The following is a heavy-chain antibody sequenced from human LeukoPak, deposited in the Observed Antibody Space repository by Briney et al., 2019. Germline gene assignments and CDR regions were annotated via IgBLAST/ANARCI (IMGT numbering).Heavy chain of an antibody. J-gene: IGHJ1*01. D-gene: IGHD6-19*01. Sequence: GGSLRLSCVASGFTFSDYYMSWIRQAPGKGLEWISYISSSSSSTDYADSVKGRFTISRDNSKNTLYLQMNSLRAEDTAVYYCAKGEQWLVLYFQHWGQGTLVTVSS. V-gene: IGHV3-11*05. CDR2: ISSSSSST. CDR3: AKGEQWLVLYFQH. CDR1: GFTFSDYY.